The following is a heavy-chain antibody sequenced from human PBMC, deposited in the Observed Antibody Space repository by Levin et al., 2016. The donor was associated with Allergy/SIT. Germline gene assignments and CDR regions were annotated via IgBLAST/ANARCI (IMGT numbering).Heavy chain of an antibody. CDR3: ARGRYYSGSYYDYGMDV. J-gene: IGHJ6*02. CDR2: MNPNSGNT. V-gene: IGHV1-8*01. D-gene: IGHD1-26*01. CDR1: GYTFTSYD. Sequence: ASVKVSCKASGYTFTSYDINWVRQATGQGLEWMGWMNPNSGNTGYAQKFQGRVTMTRNTSISTAYMELSSLRSEDTAVYYCARGRYYSGSYYDYGMDVWGQGTTVTVSS.